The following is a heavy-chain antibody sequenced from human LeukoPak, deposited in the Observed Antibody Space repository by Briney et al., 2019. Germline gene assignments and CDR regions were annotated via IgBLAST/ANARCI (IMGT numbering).Heavy chain of an antibody. Sequence: GGSLRLSCAASGFTFSDYYMSWIRQARGKGVEWVSYISSSGSTIYYADSVKGRFTISRDNAKNSLYLQMNSLRAEDTAVYYCAKLANDYGGNSVDYWGQGTLVTVSS. CDR3: AKLANDYGGNSVDY. CDR1: GFTFSDYY. J-gene: IGHJ4*02. V-gene: IGHV3-11*01. D-gene: IGHD4-23*01. CDR2: ISSSGSTI.